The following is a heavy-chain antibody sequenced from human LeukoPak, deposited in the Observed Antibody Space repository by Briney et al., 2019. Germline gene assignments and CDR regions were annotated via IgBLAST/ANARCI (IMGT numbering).Heavy chain of an antibody. CDR1: GFPFSTYE. Sequence: GGSLRLSCAASGFPFSTYEMNWVRQAPGKGLEWVSSIGTYGYSYSAVSVKGRFTISRDNAKSTLYLQMDSLTVENTALYYCARGTIGGNPASAYWGQGTLVTVSS. CDR2: IGTYGYS. V-gene: IGHV3-21*06. J-gene: IGHJ4*02. D-gene: IGHD4-23*01. CDR3: ARGTIGGNPASAY.